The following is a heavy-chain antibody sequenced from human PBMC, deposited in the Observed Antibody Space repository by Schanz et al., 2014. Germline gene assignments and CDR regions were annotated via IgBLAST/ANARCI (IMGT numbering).Heavy chain of an antibody. CDR1: FFTFSLFC. Sequence: GQRVESGGGVVQPGGSLRLSFSSSFFTFSLFCMHWVRQAPGKGLEWVAFIQNDGSNYYHADSVKGRFTISRDNSKNTLYLQINSLRTEDTAVFYCAKGLGTRSNNFDYWGQGTLVTVSS. V-gene: IGHV3-30*02. CDR3: AKGLGTRSNNFDY. J-gene: IGHJ4*02. D-gene: IGHD6-13*01. CDR2: IQNDGSNY.